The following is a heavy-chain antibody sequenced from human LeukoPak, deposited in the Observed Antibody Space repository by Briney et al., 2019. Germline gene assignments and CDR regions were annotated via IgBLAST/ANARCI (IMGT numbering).Heavy chain of an antibody. CDR2: IYTSGST. D-gene: IGHD3-3*01. CDR3: ARRFWSPSGAFDI. CDR1: GGSISSGSYY. V-gene: IGHV4-61*02. Sequence: SQTLSLTCTVSGGSISSGSYYWSWIRQPAGKGLEWIGRIYTSGSTNYNPSLKSRVTISVDTSKNQFSLKLSSVTAADTAVYYCARRFWSPSGAFDIWGQGTMVTVSS. J-gene: IGHJ3*02.